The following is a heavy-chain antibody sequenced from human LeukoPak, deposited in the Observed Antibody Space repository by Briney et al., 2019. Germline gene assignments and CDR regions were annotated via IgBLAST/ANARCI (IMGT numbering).Heavy chain of an antibody. D-gene: IGHD6-13*01. CDR3: ARDRPSLIAATVNWFDP. J-gene: IGHJ5*02. CDR2: ISAYNGNT. CDR1: GYTFTSYG. Sequence: ASVKVSCKASGYTFTSYGISWVRQAPGQGLEWMGWISAYNGNTNYAQKLQGRVTMTTDTSTSTAYMELRSLRSDDTAVYYCARDRPSLIAATVNWFDPWGQGTLVTVSS. V-gene: IGHV1-18*01.